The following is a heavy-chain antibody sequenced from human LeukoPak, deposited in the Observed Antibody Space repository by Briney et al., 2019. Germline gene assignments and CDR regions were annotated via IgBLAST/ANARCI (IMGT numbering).Heavy chain of an antibody. D-gene: IGHD3-10*01. V-gene: IGHV4-34*01. CDR3: ARSKCYYGSAFNWFDP. Sequence: PSETLSLTGAVYGGSFSGYFWSWICQPPWKGLEWIGEINHSGSTNYNPSLKSRVTISVDTSKNQFSLKLSSVTAADTAVYYCARSKCYYGSAFNWFDPWGQGTLVTVSS. CDR1: GGSFSGYF. J-gene: IGHJ5*02. CDR2: INHSGST.